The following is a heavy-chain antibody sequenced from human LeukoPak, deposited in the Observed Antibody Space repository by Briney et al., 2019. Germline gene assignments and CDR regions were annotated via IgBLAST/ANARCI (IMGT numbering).Heavy chain of an antibody. J-gene: IGHJ5*02. CDR3: ARSLVVGATYPYH. D-gene: IGHD1-26*01. CDR1: GFTFSSYE. Sequence: GGSLRLSCAASGFTFSSYEMNWVRQAPGRGLEWVSYISSSGSTIYYADSVKGRFTISRDNAKNSLYLQLNSLRAEDTAVYYCARSLVVGATYPYHWGQGTLVTVSS. CDR2: ISSSGSTI. V-gene: IGHV3-48*03.